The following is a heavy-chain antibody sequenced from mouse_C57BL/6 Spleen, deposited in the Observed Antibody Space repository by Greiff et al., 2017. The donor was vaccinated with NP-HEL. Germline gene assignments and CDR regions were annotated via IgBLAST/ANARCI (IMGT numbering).Heavy chain of an antibody. Sequence: VMLVESGPGLVAPSQSLSITCTVSGFSLTSYGVHWVRQPPGKGLEWLVVIWSDGSTTYNSALKSRLSISKDNSKSQVFLKMNSLQTDDTAMYYCARLYDYDGGAWFAYWGQGTLVTVSA. J-gene: IGHJ3*01. CDR1: GFSLTSYG. CDR2: IWSDGST. CDR3: ARLYDYDGGAWFAY. V-gene: IGHV2-6*03. D-gene: IGHD2-4*01.